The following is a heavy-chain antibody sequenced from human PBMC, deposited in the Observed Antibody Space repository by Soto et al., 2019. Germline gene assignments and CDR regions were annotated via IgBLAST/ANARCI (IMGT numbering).Heavy chain of an antibody. D-gene: IGHD3-10*01. CDR1: GFNFNNYG. CDR3: ARDPSHGSGSYLDY. V-gene: IGHV3-33*01. CDR2: IWYDGSNK. J-gene: IGHJ4*02. Sequence: GGSLRLSCTASGFNFNNYGMHWVRQAPGKGLEWVAVIWYDGSNKYYAVSVKGRFTISRDNSKNTLYLQMSSLRAEDTAVYLCARDPSHGSGSYLDYWGQGTLVTVSS.